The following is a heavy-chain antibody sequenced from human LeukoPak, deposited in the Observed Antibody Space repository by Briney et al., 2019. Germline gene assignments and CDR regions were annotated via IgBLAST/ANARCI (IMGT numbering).Heavy chain of an antibody. Sequence: GGSLRLSCAGSGFTFRFYAMTWVRQARGKGLEWVSGISGDASVSKHADSVKGRFNISGDNSKNTLYLQLNTLRVEDTAIYYCAKAYSSGLYGDAFHIWGQGTMVTVSP. D-gene: IGHD6-25*01. V-gene: IGHV3-23*01. CDR2: ISGDASVS. J-gene: IGHJ3*02. CDR1: GFTFRFYA. CDR3: AKAYSSGLYGDAFHI.